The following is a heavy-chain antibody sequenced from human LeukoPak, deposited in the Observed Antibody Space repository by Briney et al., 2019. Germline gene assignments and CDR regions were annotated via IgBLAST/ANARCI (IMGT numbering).Heavy chain of an antibody. Sequence: PGGSLRLSYAASGFTFSSYDMHWVRQAPGKGLEWVAVIWYDGSNKYYADSVKGRFTISRDNSKNTLYLQMNSLRAEDTAVYYCARDLGYGDYLTCNYWGQGTLVTVSS. CDR1: GFTFSSYD. CDR3: ARDLGYGDYLTCNY. CDR2: IWYDGSNK. J-gene: IGHJ4*02. D-gene: IGHD4-17*01. V-gene: IGHV3-33*01.